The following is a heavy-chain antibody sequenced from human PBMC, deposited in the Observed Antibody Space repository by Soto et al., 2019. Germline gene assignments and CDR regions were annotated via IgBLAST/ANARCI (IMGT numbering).Heavy chain of an antibody. CDR1: GGSISSGGYY. CDR3: ARTSAVPNTLRSRYFFDY. J-gene: IGHJ4*02. Sequence: SETLSPTCTVSGGSISSGGYYWSWIPQPPGKRLEWIGYVYYSGTTNYNPSLKSRVTISVDLSKNRFSLRLSSVTTADTALYYCARTSAVPNTLRSRYFFDYWGQGTLVTVSS. V-gene: IGHV4-61*08. CDR2: VYYSGTT. D-gene: IGHD2-15*01.